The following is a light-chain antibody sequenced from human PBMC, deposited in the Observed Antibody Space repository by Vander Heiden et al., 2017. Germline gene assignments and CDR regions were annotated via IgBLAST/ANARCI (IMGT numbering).Light chain of an antibody. V-gene: IGKV3-11*01. J-gene: IGKJ4*01. CDR2: DAS. CDR3: QQRSNWPPLT. Sequence: EIVLTQSPAPLSLSPGERATLPCRASQSVSNYLAWYQQKPGQTPRLLIYDASNTATGIPARFSGSGSGTDFTLTISSLEPEDFAVYYCQQRSNWPPLTFGGGTKVEIK. CDR1: QSVSNY.